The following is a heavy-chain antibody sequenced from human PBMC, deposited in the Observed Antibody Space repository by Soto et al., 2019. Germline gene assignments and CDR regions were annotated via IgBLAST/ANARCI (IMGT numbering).Heavy chain of an antibody. CDR1: GGSFSGYY. CDR2: INHSGST. Sequence: QVQLQQWGAGLLKPSETLSLTCAVYGGSFSGYYWSWIRQPPGKGLEWIGEINHSGSTNYNPSLTSRVTISVDTSKNQFSLKLSSVTAADTAVYYCARGQYCSGGSCSFTWFDPWGQGTLVTVSS. CDR3: ARGQYCSGGSCSFTWFDP. J-gene: IGHJ5*02. V-gene: IGHV4-34*01. D-gene: IGHD2-15*01.